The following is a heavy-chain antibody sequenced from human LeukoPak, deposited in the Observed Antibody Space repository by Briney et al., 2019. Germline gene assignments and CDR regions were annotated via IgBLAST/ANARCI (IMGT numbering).Heavy chain of an antibody. CDR3: ARLSTIGDSSGYFVN. V-gene: IGHV1-18*01. Sequence: GASVKVSCKASGYTFSSYGISWVRQAPGQGLEWMGWISAYNGNTNYAQKLQGRVTMTTDTSTSTAYMELRSLRSDDTAVYYCARLSTIGDSSGYFVNWGQGTLVTVSS. CDR1: GYTFSSYG. D-gene: IGHD3-22*01. J-gene: IGHJ4*02. CDR2: ISAYNGNT.